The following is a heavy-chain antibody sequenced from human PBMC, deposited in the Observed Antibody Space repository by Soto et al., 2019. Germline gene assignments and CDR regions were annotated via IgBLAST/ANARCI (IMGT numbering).Heavy chain of an antibody. D-gene: IGHD3-3*01. J-gene: IGHJ6*02. CDR1: GGSISSGDYY. CDR3: ARTYYDFWSGPLNGMDV. V-gene: IGHV4-30-4*01. Sequence: PSETLSLTCTVSGGSISSGDYYWSWIRQPPGKGLEWIGYIYYSGSTYYNPSLKSRVTISVDTSKNQFSLKLSSVTAADTAVYYCARTYYDFWSGPLNGMDVWGQGTTVTVS. CDR2: IYYSGST.